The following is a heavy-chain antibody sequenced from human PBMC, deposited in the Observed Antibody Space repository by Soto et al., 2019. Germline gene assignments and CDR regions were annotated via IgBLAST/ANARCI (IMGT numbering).Heavy chain of an antibody. J-gene: IGHJ6*01. CDR1: GGSISSGGYY. CDR3: ARVAGEWRVTIFGVVTTPYYYYGMDV. V-gene: IGHV4-31*03. D-gene: IGHD3-3*01. CDR2: IYYSGST. Sequence: PSETLSLTCTVSGGSISSGGYYWSWIRQHPGKGLEWIGYIYYSGSTYYNPSLKSRVTISVDTSKNQFSLKLSSVTAADTAVYYCARVAGEWRVTIFGVVTTPYYYYGMDVSGQGTPVLVSS.